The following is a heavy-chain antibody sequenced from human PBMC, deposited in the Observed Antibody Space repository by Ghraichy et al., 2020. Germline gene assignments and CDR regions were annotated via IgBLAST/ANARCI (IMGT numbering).Heavy chain of an antibody. D-gene: IGHD3-22*01. CDR1: EFTFTNYW. J-gene: IGHJ4*02. CDR2: IKKDGSEK. V-gene: IGHV3-7*01. Sequence: GESLNISCAASEFTFTNYWMSWVRQAPGKGLEWVANIKKDGSEKYYLDSVKGRFTISRDNAKNSLGLQMNSLRAEDTAVYYCARLVLDESSGYRPPDYWGQGTLVTVSS. CDR3: ARLVLDESSGYRPPDY.